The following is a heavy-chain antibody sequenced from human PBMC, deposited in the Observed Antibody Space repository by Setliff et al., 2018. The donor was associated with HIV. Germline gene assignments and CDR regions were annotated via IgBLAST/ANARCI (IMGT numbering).Heavy chain of an antibody. CDR3: ARRKFEVWSGLGNQYYFDY. V-gene: IGHV5-51*01. Sequence: GESLKISCKGSGYSFTSYWIGWVRQMPGKGLEWMGIIYPGDSDNRYSPPFQGQVTIPADKSISTAYLQWSSLKASDTATYYCARRKFEVWSGLGNQYYFDYWGQGTLVTVSS. CDR1: GYSFTSYW. CDR2: IYPGDSDN. J-gene: IGHJ4*02. D-gene: IGHD3-3*01.